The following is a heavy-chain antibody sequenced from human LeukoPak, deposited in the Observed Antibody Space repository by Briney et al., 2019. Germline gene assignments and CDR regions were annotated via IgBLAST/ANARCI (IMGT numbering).Heavy chain of an antibody. V-gene: IGHV3-48*04. J-gene: IGHJ6*03. D-gene: IGHD2-15*01. CDR3: ARGSSLHCSDNDCFINYFYYYMDV. CDR1: GISLPNYS. Sequence: GPLRPPCVGPGISLPNYSMNWVRQAPGKGLEWGSYITRSRSPLYFLDSVKDRFTISRENAKNSVYLQMNNLRAEDTAVYYCARGSSLHCSDNDCFINYFYYYMDVWGTGTTVTVSS. CDR2: ITRSRSPL.